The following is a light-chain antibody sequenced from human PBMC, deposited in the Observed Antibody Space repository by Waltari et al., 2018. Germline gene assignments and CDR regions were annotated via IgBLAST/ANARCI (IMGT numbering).Light chain of an antibody. CDR1: TSYVGSYNL. J-gene: IGLJ2*01. V-gene: IGLV2-23*02. CDR2: EVS. CDR3: CSYAGSSTFV. Sequence: QSALTQPASVSGSPGQSITIPCTGTTSYVGSYNLVSWYQQHPGKAPKLAIYEVSKRPSGVSNRFSGSKSGNTASLTISGLQAEDEADYYCCSYAGSSTFVFGGGTKLTVL.